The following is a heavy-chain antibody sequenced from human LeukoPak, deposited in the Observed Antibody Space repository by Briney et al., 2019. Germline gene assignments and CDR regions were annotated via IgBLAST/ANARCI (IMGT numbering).Heavy chain of an antibody. J-gene: IGHJ4*02. CDR2: ISGSGGST. CDR3: AKGISSGWSYFDY. V-gene: IGHV3-23*01. D-gene: IGHD6-19*01. Sequence: GGSLRLSCAASGFTFSSYGMSWVRQAPGKGLEWVSAISGSGGSTYYADSVKGRFTISRDNSKNTLYLQMNSLRAEDTAVYYCAKGISSGWSYFDYWGQGTLVTVSS. CDR1: GFTFSSYG.